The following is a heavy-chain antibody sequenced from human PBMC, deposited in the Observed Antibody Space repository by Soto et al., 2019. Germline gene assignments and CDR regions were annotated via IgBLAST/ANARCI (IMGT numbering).Heavy chain of an antibody. J-gene: IGHJ4*02. CDR3: TSHSPDGMIRK. CDR2: IRSKANSYAT. D-gene: IGHD3-22*01. Sequence: GGSLRLSCEASGFTFSGSAMHWVRQASGKGLGWVGRIRSKANSYATAYAASVKGRFSISRDESKNTAYLQMNSLKTEDTAVYYCTSHSPDGMIRKWGQGTKVTVSS. V-gene: IGHV3-73*01. CDR1: GFTFSGSA.